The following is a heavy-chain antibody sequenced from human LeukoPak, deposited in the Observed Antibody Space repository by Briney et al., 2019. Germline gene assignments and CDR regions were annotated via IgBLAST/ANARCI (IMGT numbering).Heavy chain of an antibody. V-gene: IGHV3-66*01. D-gene: IGHD3-22*01. CDR2: IYSGGST. J-gene: IGHJ4*02. CDR1: GFSVSNNY. CDR3: ARARNDYDSNGFSFLDY. Sequence: GGSLRLSCAASGFSVSNNYMSWVRQARGKGLEWVSVIYSGGSTFYADSVKGRFTISRDNSKNTLYLQMNSLRAEDTALYYGARARNDYDSNGFSFLDYWGQGTLVTVSS.